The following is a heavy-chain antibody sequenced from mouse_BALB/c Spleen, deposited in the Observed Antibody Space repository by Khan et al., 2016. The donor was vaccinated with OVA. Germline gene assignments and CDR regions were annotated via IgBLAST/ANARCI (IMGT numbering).Heavy chain of an antibody. CDR3: ARSLTITTVVATDFDY. CDR2: ISYSGRT. Sequence: EVQLQQPAPGLANPPQSLSLTCTVTGYSITSDYAWNWIRQFPGNKLEWMGYISYSGRTSYNPTLKSRISITRDTSKNQVLLQLNFVTTEDTASYFCARSLTITTVVATDFDYWGQGTTLAVSS. CDR1: GYSITSDYA. V-gene: IGHV3-2*02. D-gene: IGHD1-1*01. J-gene: IGHJ2*01.